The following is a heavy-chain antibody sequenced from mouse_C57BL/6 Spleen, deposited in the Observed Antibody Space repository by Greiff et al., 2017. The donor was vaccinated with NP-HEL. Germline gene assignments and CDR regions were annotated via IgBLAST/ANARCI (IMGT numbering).Heavy chain of an antibody. Sequence: EVQLQQSGPELVKPGASVKMSCKASGYTFTDYNMHWVKQSHGKSLEWIGYINPNNGGTSYNQKFKGKATLTVNKSSSTAYMELRSLTSEDSAVYYCARSWILRDYFDYWGQGTTLTVSS. CDR3: ARSWILRDYFDY. V-gene: IGHV1-22*01. J-gene: IGHJ2*01. CDR1: GYTFTDYN. D-gene: IGHD1-1*01. CDR2: INPNNGGT.